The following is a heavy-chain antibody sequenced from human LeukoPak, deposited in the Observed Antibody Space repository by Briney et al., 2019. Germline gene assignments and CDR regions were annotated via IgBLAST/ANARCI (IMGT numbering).Heavy chain of an antibody. CDR1: GFTFTRNC. V-gene: IGHV3-30-3*01. CDR2: IPHDGSNA. Sequence: GGSLRLSCVASGFTFTRNCMHWVRQAPGKGLEWVAAIPHDGSNAYYADSVKGRFTISRDDSKNTQYLQMNSLRIEDSTVYYCATGSDFYYASWGQGTLVTVSS. CDR3: ATGSDFYYAS. J-gene: IGHJ5*02. D-gene: IGHD3-3*01.